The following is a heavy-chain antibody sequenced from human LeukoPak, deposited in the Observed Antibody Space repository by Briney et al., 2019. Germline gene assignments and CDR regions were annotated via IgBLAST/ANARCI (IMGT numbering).Heavy chain of an antibody. J-gene: IGHJ4*02. V-gene: IGHV4-4*02. D-gene: IGHD3-22*01. CDR1: GGSISSSYW. CDR3: ARDGYDGNDYYLDY. CDR2: VYHTGST. Sequence: SGTLSLTCAVSGGSISSSYWWSWVRQPPGKGLDWIGEVYHTGSTNYNSSLKSRVTISVDKSKNQFSLKLTSVTAADTAVYYCARDGYDGNDYYLDYWSQGILVTVSS.